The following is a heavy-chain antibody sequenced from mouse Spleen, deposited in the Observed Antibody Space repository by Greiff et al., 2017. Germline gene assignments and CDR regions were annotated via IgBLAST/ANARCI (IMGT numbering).Heavy chain of an antibody. J-gene: IGHJ3*01. V-gene: IGHV5-9-2*01. CDR2: ISGGGSYT. Sequence: EVQLVESGGGLVKPGGSLKLSCAASGFTFSSYGMSWVRQTPEKRLEWVATISGGGSYTYYPDSVKGRFTISRDNAKNNLYLQMSSLRSEDTALYYCARQDYGSSFWFAYWGQGTLVTVSA. CDR3: ARQDYGSSFWFAY. CDR1: GFTFSSYG. D-gene: IGHD1-1*01.